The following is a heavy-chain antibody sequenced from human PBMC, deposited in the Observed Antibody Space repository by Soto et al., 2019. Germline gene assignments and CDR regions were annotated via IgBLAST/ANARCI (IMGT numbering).Heavy chain of an antibody. Sequence: QVQLQESGPGLVKPSQTLSLICTVSGGSISSADSHWSWIRQPPGTGLEWIGYISYSGSTSYTPSLKSRXXTXLAXSTTQFSLSLNSVTAADTAVYYCVRVRPGTSEYDYWGQGPLVTVSS. CDR2: ISYSGST. D-gene: IGHD1-1*01. CDR1: GGSISSADSH. CDR3: VRVRPGTSEYDY. V-gene: IGHV4-30-4*01. J-gene: IGHJ4*02.